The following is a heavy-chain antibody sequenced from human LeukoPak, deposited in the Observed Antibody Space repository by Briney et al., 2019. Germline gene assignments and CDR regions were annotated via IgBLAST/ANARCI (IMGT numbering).Heavy chain of an antibody. J-gene: IGHJ5*02. CDR3: TRDSGTYNWFAP. D-gene: IGHD1-26*01. CDR2: IDKKDKGYATAT. V-gene: IGHV3-73*01. Sequence: GGSLRLSCAASGFTFSGSAIHWVRQSSGKGLEWVGQIDKKDKGYATATAYAASVKGRFTISRDDSINTAYLQMKSLKTEDTALYYCTRDSGTYNWFAPWGQGTLVTVSS. CDR1: GFTFSGSA.